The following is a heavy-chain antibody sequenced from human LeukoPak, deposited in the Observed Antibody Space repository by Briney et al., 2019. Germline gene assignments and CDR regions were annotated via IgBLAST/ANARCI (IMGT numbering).Heavy chain of an antibody. D-gene: IGHD6-19*01. CDR1: GGSISSSSYY. V-gene: IGHV4-39*07. Sequence: SETLSLTCTVSGGSISSSSYYWGWIRQPPGKGLEWIGSIYYSGSIYYNPSLKSRVTISVDTSKNQFSLKVSSVTAADTAVYYYARAQRLAVEGRWDFDYWGQGTLVTVSA. CDR2: IYYSGSI. J-gene: IGHJ4*02. CDR3: ARAQRLAVEGRWDFDY.